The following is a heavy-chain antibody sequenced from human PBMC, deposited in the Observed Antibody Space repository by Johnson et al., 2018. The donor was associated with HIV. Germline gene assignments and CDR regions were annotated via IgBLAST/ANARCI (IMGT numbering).Heavy chain of an antibody. CDR1: GFTFSSYA. V-gene: IGHV3-48*04. J-gene: IGHJ3*02. D-gene: IGHD3-3*01. CDR2: ISSSGSTI. Sequence: EVQLVESGGGVVQPGRSPRLSCAASGFTFSSYAMHWVRQAPGKGLEWVSYISSSGSTIYYADSVKGRFTISRDNAKNSLYLQMNSLRAEDTAVYYCARGISQPYYNFWSGYHYPDAFDIWGQGTMVTVSS. CDR3: ARGISQPYYNFWSGYHYPDAFDI.